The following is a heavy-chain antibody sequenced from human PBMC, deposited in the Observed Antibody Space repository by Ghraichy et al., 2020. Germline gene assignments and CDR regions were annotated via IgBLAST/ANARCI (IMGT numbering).Heavy chain of an antibody. V-gene: IGHV4-39*02. CDR3: ARGRGYSYAFDP. Sequence: SETLSLTCTVSGASMSSSTTYYWGWIRQPPGKGLEWIGSIYDSGRTHYNSPRNSRVTISVDKSMNHFSLHLTSVTAADTALYFCARGRGYSYAFDPWGPGTLVLVSS. CDR2: IYDSGRT. CDR1: GASMSSSTTYY. D-gene: IGHD5-18*01. J-gene: IGHJ5*02.